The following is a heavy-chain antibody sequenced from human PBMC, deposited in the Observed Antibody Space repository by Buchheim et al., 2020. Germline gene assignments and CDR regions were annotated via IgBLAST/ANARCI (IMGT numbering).Heavy chain of an antibody. J-gene: IGHJ4*02. CDR1: GFTFSSYG. CDR2: ISYDGSNK. D-gene: IGHD5-18*01. CDR3: AKDGPLEGYSYGIFDY. Sequence: QVQLVESGGGVVQPGRSLRLSCAASGFTFSSYGMHWVRQAPGKGLEWVAVISYDGSNKYYADSVKGRFTISRDNSKNTLYLQMNSLRAEDTAVYYCAKDGPLEGYSYGIFDYWGQGTL. V-gene: IGHV3-30*18.